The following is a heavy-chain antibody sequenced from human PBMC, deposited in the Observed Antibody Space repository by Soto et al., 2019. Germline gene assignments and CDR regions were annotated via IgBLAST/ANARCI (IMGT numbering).Heavy chain of an antibody. D-gene: IGHD2-15*01. Sequence: EVQLLESGGGLVQPGGSLSLSCAASGITISNYPMSWVRQAPGKGLDWVSGISGSGDRTYYADSAKGRFTISKDISKNSLSLQLDSLGVDDPAVYFCVKDDGGSPSTPPLWGQGTLVTVSS. J-gene: IGHJ4*02. CDR2: ISGSGDRT. CDR1: GITISNYP. V-gene: IGHV3-23*01. CDR3: VKDDGGSPSTPPL.